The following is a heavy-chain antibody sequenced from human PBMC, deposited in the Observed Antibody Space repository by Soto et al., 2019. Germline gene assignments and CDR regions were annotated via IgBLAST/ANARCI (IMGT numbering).Heavy chain of an antibody. CDR1: GYTFTSYG. J-gene: IGHJ4*02. Sequence: QVQLVQSGAEVKKPEASVKVSCKASGYTFTSYGISWVRQAPGQGLEWMGWISAYNGNTNYAQKLQGRVTMTTDTSTSTAYMELRSLRSDDTAVYYCARVEGEYDFWSGYSGYFDYWGQGTLVTVSS. V-gene: IGHV1-18*01. D-gene: IGHD3-3*01. CDR3: ARVEGEYDFWSGYSGYFDY. CDR2: ISAYNGNT.